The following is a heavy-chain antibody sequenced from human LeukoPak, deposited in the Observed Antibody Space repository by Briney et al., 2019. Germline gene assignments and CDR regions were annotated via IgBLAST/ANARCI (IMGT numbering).Heavy chain of an antibody. CDR3: ARERMTGDAFDI. D-gene: IGHD2-8*01. J-gene: IGHJ3*02. Sequence: TLSLTCTVSGGSISSGSYYWSWIRQPAGKGLEWIGRIYTSGSTNYNPSLKSRVTISVDTSKNQFSLKLSSVTAADTAVYYCARERMTGDAFDIWGQGTMVTVSS. CDR1: GGSISSGSYY. CDR2: IYTSGST. V-gene: IGHV4-61*02.